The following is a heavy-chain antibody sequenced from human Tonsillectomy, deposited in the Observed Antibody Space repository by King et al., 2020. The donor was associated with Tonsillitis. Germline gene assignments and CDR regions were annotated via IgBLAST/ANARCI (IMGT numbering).Heavy chain of an antibody. CDR2: IYYSGST. D-gene: IGHD2-21*02. Sequence: LQLQESGPGLVKPSETLSLTCTVSGGSISSSSYYWGWIRQPPGKGLEWIGSIYYSGSTYYNPSLKSRVTISVDTSKNQFSLKLSSVTAADTAVYYCARLSLVWWGVVTALSSAFDIWGQGTMV. V-gene: IGHV4-39*01. J-gene: IGHJ3*02. CDR1: GGSISSSSYY. CDR3: ARLSLVWWGVVTALSSAFDI.